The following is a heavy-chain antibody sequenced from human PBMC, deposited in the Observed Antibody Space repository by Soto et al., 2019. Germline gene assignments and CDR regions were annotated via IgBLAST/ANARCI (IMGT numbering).Heavy chain of an antibody. CDR1: GFTFSNAW. D-gene: IGHD2-15*01. Sequence: EVQLVESGGGLVKPGGSLSLSCAASGFTFSNAWMSWVRQAPGKGLEWVGRIKSKTDGGTTDYAAPVKGRFTISRDDSKNTLYLQMNSLKTEDTAVYYCTTAFGYCSGGSCYHWGQGTLVTVSS. CDR3: TTAFGYCSGGSCYH. J-gene: IGHJ4*02. V-gene: IGHV3-15*01. CDR2: IKSKTDGGTT.